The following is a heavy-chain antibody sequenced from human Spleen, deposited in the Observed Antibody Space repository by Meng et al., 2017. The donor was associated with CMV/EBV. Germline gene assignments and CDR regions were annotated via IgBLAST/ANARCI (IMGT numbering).Heavy chain of an antibody. CDR3: ARGRVDGIYYYYGMDV. Sequence: GGSLRLSCVLSGFSVTNNYVNWVRQIPGKGLEWVSLIDSGGSTYNADSVKGRFTISRDNFKNTMYLQMNSLRVEDTAVYYCARGRVDGIYYYYGMDVWGQGTTVTVSS. V-gene: IGHV3-66*02. CDR2: IDSGGST. J-gene: IGHJ6*02. D-gene: IGHD5-12*01. CDR1: GFSVTNNY.